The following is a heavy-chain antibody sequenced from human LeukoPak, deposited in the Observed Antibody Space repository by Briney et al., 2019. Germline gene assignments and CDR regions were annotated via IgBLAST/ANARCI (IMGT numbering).Heavy chain of an antibody. V-gene: IGHV4-39*01. CDR3: ARAFPFPNWFDP. CDR1: GCSISSSSFY. CDR2: IYYSGTT. Sequence: SETLSLTCTVSGCSISSSSFYWAWIRQPPGNGLEWFGSIYYSGTTYYNPSVKSRVTMSVDTSKKQFSLQLSSVTAADTAVYYCARAFPFPNWFDPWGQGTLVTVSS. J-gene: IGHJ5*02. D-gene: IGHD2/OR15-2a*01.